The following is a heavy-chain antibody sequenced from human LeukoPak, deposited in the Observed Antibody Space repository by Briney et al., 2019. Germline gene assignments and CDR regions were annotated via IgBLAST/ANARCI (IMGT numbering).Heavy chain of an antibody. V-gene: IGHV3-30*18. Sequence: GGSLRLSCAASGFTFSSYGMHWVRQAPGKGLEWVAVISYDGSNKYYADSVKGRFTISRDNSKNTLYLQMNSLRAEDTAVYYCAKVVVPAAIHANWIDPWGQGTLVTVSS. J-gene: IGHJ5*02. CDR2: ISYDGSNK. CDR3: AKVVVPAAIHANWIDP. CDR1: GFTFSSYG. D-gene: IGHD2-2*01.